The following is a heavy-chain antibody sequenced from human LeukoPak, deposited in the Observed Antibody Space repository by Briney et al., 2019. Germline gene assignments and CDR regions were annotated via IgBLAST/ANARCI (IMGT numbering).Heavy chain of an antibody. Sequence: PSETLSLTCNVSGGSISNYYWSWIRQPPGKGLEWIGYIYYSGSTNYNPSLKSRVTISVDTSKNQFSLKLSSVTAADTAVYYCAGVWDTAMATGFDYWGQGTLVTVSS. V-gene: IGHV4-59*01. D-gene: IGHD5-18*01. CDR2: IYYSGST. CDR3: AGVWDTAMATGFDY. CDR1: GGSISNYY. J-gene: IGHJ4*02.